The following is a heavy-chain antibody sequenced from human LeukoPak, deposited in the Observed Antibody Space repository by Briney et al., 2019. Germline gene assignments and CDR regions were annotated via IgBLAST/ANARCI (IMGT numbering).Heavy chain of an antibody. Sequence: TGGSLRLSCAASGFTVSSYAMSWVRQAPGKGLEWVSFISNSGGSTFYADSVKGRFTISRDNSKKPLYLQMNRLRAEDTAVYYCAKRASGSGTSLYYFDYWGQGTLVTVSS. J-gene: IGHJ4*02. D-gene: IGHD3-10*01. V-gene: IGHV3-23*01. CDR3: AKRASGSGTSLYYFDY. CDR2: ISNSGGST. CDR1: GFTVSSYA.